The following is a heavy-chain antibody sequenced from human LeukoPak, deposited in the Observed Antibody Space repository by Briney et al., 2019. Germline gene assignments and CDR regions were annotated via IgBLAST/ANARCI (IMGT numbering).Heavy chain of an antibody. J-gene: IGHJ6*03. CDR3: ARETSQKGAHYMDV. Sequence: SETLSLTCAVSGGSISSYYWSWIRQPPGKGLEWIGYIYCSGNTNYSPSLKSRVTISVDTYKNQFSLKLSSVTAADTAVYYCARETSQKGAHYMDVWGKGTKVTISS. V-gene: IGHV4-59*01. CDR2: IYCSGNT. CDR1: GGSISSYY. D-gene: IGHD3-16*01.